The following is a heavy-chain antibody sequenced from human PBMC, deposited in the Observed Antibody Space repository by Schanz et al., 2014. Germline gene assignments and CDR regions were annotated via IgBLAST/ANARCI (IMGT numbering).Heavy chain of an antibody. V-gene: IGHV3-66*01. D-gene: IGHD1-7*01. CDR1: GFTVSINY. J-gene: IGHJ4*02. CDR2: IYSGGST. Sequence: EVQLVESGGGLVQPGGSLRLSCAASGFTVSINYMSWVRQAPGKGLEWVSVIYSGGSTYYADSVKGRFTISRDNSKNTLSLQMNSLRAEDTAVYYCAKELRPGTERPRGNFDYWGQGTLVTVSS. CDR3: AKELRPGTERPRGNFDY.